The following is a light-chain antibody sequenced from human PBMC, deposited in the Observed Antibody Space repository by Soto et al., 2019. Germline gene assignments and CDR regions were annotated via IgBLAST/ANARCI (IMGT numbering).Light chain of an antibody. CDR2: EVS. Sequence: QSALTQPASVSGSPGQSITISCTGTTNDIGGYNYVSWYQQHPVKAPKLMIYEVSDRPSGVSIRFSGSKSGNTASLTISGLQAEDEADYYCSSYTHTTTPSCVFGTGTKLTVL. J-gene: IGLJ1*01. CDR3: SSYTHTTTPSCV. CDR1: TNDIGGYNY. V-gene: IGLV2-14*01.